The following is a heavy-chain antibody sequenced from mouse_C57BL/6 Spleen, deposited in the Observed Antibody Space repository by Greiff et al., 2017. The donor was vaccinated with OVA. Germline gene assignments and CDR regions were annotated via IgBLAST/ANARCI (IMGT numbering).Heavy chain of an antibody. CDR1: GFTFSSYG. D-gene: IGHD1-1*02. CDR3: ARRGNYLDY. Sequence: EVQLVESGGDLVKPGGSLKLSCAASGFTFSSYGMSWVRQTPDKRLEWVATISSGGSYTYYPDSVKGRFTISRDNAKNTLYLQMSSLKSEDTAMYYCARRGNYLDYWGQGTTLTVSS. V-gene: IGHV5-6*01. J-gene: IGHJ2*01. CDR2: ISSGGSYT.